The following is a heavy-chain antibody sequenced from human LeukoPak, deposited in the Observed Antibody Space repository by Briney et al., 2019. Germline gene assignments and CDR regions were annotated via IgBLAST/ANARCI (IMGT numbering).Heavy chain of an antibody. V-gene: IGHV4-4*07. Sequence: SETLSLTCTVSGGSIRSYYWSWIRQPAGGALQWIGRIYASGSTTYNPTLKSRVTMSLDTSKTQFSLRLTSVTAADTAVYYCARDSGTTGEVKFDPWGQGTLVTVSS. CDR3: ARDSGTTGEVKFDP. CDR1: GGSIRSYY. D-gene: IGHD3-10*01. CDR2: IYASGST. J-gene: IGHJ5*02.